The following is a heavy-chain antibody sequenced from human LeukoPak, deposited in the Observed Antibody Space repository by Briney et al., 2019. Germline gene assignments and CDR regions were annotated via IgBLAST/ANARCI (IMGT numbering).Heavy chain of an antibody. V-gene: IGHV3-33*08. CDR2: IWYDGSNK. J-gene: IGHJ4*02. Sequence: GRSLRLSCAASGFTFSGYGMHWVRQAPGKGLEWVAVIWYDGSNKYYADSVKGRFTISRDNSKNTLYLQMNSLRAEDTAVYYCARDRLGPATAILDYWGQGTLVTVSS. CDR3: ARDRLGPATAILDY. D-gene: IGHD2-2*02. CDR1: GFTFSGYG.